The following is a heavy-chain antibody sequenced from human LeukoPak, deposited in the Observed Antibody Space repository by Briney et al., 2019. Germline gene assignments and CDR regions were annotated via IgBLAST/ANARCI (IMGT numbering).Heavy chain of an antibody. Sequence: SETLSLTCAVYGVSFSGYYWSWVRQPPGKGLEWVGEINHSGSTNYNPSLTSRVTISVDTSKNQFSLKLSSVTAADTAVYYCARGWKFFDIWGQGTMVTVSS. D-gene: IGHD1-1*01. V-gene: IGHV4-34*01. CDR1: GVSFSGYY. CDR2: INHSGST. J-gene: IGHJ3*02. CDR3: ARGWKFFDI.